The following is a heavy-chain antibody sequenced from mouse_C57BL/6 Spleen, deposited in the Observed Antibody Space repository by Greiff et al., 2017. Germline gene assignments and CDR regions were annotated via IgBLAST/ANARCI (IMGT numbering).Heavy chain of an antibody. V-gene: IGHV1-81*01. D-gene: IGHD2-4*01. CDR2: IYPRSGNT. J-gene: IGHJ4*01. Sequence: QVQLQQSGAELARPGASVKLSCKASGYTFTSYGISWVKQRTGQGLEWIGEIYPRSGNTYYNEKFKGKATLTADKSSSTAYMELRSLTSEDSAVDVCARAPRYCDDDGGYAMDDWGKGTSVTVSS. CDR1: GYTFTSYG. CDR3: ARAPRYCDDDGGYAMDD.